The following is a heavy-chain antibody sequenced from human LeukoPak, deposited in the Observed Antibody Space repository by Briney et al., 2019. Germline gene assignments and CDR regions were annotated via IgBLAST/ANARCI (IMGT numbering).Heavy chain of an antibody. V-gene: IGHV4-4*07. CDR2: IYTSGST. J-gene: IGHJ3*02. Sequence: SETLSLTCTVSGGSISSYYWSWIRQPAGKGLEWIGRIYTSGSTNYNPSLKSRVTISVDTSKNQFSLKLSSVTAADTAVYYCASIRGGYSYGYDAFDIWGQGTMVTVSS. CDR3: ASIRGGYSYGYDAFDI. CDR1: GGSISSYY. D-gene: IGHD5-18*01.